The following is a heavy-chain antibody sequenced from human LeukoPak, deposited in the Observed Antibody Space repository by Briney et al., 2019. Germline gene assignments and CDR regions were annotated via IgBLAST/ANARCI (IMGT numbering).Heavy chain of an antibody. CDR2: ISAYSGNT. CDR3: ARGRFSSGYYYGATLDWFDP. D-gene: IGHD3-22*01. Sequence: GASVKVSCKASGSTFTSYGISWVRQAPGQGLEWMGWISAYSGNTNYAQKLQGRVTITTDTSKSTAYMELRSLRSDDTAVYYCARGRFSSGYYYGATLDWFDPWGQGTLVTVSS. V-gene: IGHV1-18*01. J-gene: IGHJ5*02. CDR1: GSTFTSYG.